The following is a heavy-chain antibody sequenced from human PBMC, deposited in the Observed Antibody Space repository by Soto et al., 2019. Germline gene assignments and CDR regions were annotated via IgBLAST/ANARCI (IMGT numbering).Heavy chain of an antibody. J-gene: IGHJ4*02. CDR1: GYTFTSYG. V-gene: IGHV1-18*01. D-gene: IGHD3-10*01. CDR3: ARDRSYYSDY. CDR2: ISAYNGNT. Sequence: QVQLVQSGAEVKKPGASVKVSCKASGYTFTSYGISWVRQAPGQGLEWMGWISAYNGNTNVAQKLQGRVTMTTDTSTGRACGGLGGWESDYTSVYYCARDRSYYSDYRGQGTLVTVSS.